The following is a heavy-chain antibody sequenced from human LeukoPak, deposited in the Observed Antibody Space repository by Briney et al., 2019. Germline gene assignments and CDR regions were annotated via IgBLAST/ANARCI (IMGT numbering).Heavy chain of an antibody. J-gene: IGHJ4*02. CDR3: ATAEYGSGSYYNRPFDY. CDR2: INHSGST. V-gene: IGHV4-34*01. CDR1: GGSFSGYY. Sequence: PSETLSLTCAVYGGSFSGYYWSWIRQPPGKGLEWIEEINHSGSTNYNPSLKSRVTISVDTSKNQFSLKLSSVTAADTAVYYCATAEYGSGSYYNRPFDYWGQGTLVTVSS. D-gene: IGHD3-10*01.